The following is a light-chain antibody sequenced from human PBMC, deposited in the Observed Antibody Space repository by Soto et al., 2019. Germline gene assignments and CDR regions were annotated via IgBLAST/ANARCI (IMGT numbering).Light chain of an antibody. Sequence: IVLTQSPATLSLSPWERATLSCRASQSVSSYLAWYQQKPGQAPRLLMYEASNRATGIPARFSGSGSGTEFTLTISSLQSEDFAVYYCQQYNNWPPITFGQGTRLEIK. V-gene: IGKV3D-15*01. CDR1: QSVSSY. CDR3: QQYNNWPPIT. J-gene: IGKJ5*01. CDR2: EAS.